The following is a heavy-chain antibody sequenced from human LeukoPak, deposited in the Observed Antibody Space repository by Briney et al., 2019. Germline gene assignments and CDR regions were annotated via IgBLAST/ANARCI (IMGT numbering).Heavy chain of an antibody. D-gene: IGHD4-23*01. V-gene: IGHV4-39*07. J-gene: IGHJ4*02. Sequence: SETLSLTCSVSGGSINSGNYYWGWIRQPPGKGLEWIGSISYSGNTYYNPSLKSRVTISVDTSKNQFSLKLSSVTAADTAVYYCAREENYGGNSDWGQGTLVTVSS. CDR2: ISYSGNT. CDR1: GGSINSGNYY. CDR3: AREENYGGNSD.